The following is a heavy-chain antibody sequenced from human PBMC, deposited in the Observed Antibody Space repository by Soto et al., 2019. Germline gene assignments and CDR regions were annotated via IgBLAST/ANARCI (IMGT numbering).Heavy chain of an antibody. J-gene: IGHJ4*02. D-gene: IGHD2-8*01. CDR3: AGTIHY. V-gene: IGHV4-4*02. CDR2: IYHSGST. CDR1: GGSISSDNW. Sequence: QVQLQELGPGLVNPSVTLSLTCAVSGGSISSDNWWSWVRQPPGKGLEWIGDIYHSGSTIYDSSLRGRVTISIDKSKNQFSLKLNSVTAADTAVYYCAGTIHYWGQGTLVTVSS.